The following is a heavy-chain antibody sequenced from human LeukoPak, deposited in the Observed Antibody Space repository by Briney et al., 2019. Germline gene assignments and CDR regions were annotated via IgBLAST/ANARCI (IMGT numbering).Heavy chain of an antibody. Sequence: SETLSLTCTVSGGSINTANYYWGWIRQPPGKGLEWVGDIYYSGSTYDNPSLKSRVTISADTSKNQFSLKLSSVTAADTAVYYCARHRVLSAYYGSGSYFDYWGQGTLVTVSS. D-gene: IGHD3-10*01. CDR1: GGSINTANYY. CDR3: ARHRVLSAYYGSGSYFDY. CDR2: IYYSGST. V-gene: IGHV4-39*01. J-gene: IGHJ4*02.